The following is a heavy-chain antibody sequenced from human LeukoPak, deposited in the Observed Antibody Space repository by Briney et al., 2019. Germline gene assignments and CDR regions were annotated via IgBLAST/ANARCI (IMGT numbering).Heavy chain of an antibody. J-gene: IGHJ3*02. CDR2: LHTAGDA. CDR1: GFTFNDYD. V-gene: IGHV3-13*01. CDR3: SRGGQRAGYAFDI. Sequence: GGSLRLSCAASGFTFNDYDMHWVRQVTGKGLEWVSSLHTAGDAHYSVSVRGRFIISSDRSKTSFYLQMNSLRAEDSAMYYCSRGGQRAGYAFDIWGQGTVVTVSS.